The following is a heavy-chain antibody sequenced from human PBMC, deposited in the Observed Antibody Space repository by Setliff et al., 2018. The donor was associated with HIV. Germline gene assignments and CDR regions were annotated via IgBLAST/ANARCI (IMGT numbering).Heavy chain of an antibody. V-gene: IGHV4-39*01. CDR3: ASGQWLEHAFGI. CDR2: VYSSGST. Sequence: SETLSLTCTVSGGSIGIRSYFWGWIRQPPGKGLEWIGSVYSSGSTYYNPSLKSRVTVSVDTSKDQFSLRLSSVTVADTAVYSCASGQWLEHAFGIWGQGTVVTVSS. CDR1: GGSIGIRSYF. J-gene: IGHJ3*02. D-gene: IGHD6-19*01.